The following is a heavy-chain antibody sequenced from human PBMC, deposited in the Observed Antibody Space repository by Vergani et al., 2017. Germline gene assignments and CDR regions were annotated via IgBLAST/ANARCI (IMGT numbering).Heavy chain of an antibody. V-gene: IGHV1-69*01. CDR2: IIPIFGTA. J-gene: IGHJ5*02. D-gene: IGHD2-2*01. CDR3: ARVGCSSTSCAAKRTYNWFDP. CDR1: GGTFSSYA. Sequence: QVQLVQSGAEVKKPGSSVKVSCKASGGTFSSYAISWVRQAPGQGLEWRGGIIPIFGTANYAQKFQGRVTITADESTSTAYMELSSLRSEDTAVYYCARVGCSSTSCAAKRTYNWFDPWGQGTLVTGSS.